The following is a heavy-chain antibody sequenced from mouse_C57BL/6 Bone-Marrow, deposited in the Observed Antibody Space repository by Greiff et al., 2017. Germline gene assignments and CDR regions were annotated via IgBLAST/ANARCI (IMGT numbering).Heavy chain of an antibody. V-gene: IGHV14-3*01. CDR1: GFNIKNTY. D-gene: IGHD1-1*01. CDR3: ARGYYGSSGFAY. CDR2: IDPANGNT. Sequence: EVQLVESVAELVRPGASVKLSCTASGFNIKNTYMHWVKQRPEQGLEWIGRIDPANGNTKYAPKFQGKATITVDTSSNTAYLQLSSLTSEDTAIYYCARGYYGSSGFAYWGQGTLVTVSA. J-gene: IGHJ3*01.